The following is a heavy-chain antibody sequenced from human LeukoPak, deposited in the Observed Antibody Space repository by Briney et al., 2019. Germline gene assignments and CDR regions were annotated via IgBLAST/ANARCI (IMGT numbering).Heavy chain of an antibody. CDR1: GYTFSNYG. V-gene: IGHV1-18*01. CDR3: ARTDRSGTYYALDF. D-gene: IGHD1-26*01. J-gene: IGHJ4*02. Sequence: ASLKVSCKASGYTFSNYGISWVRQAPGQGLEWMGWISAYSGNSIYAQRLQDRVTMTTDTSTSTAYMELRSLRSDDTAVYFCARTDRSGTYYALDFWGQGTLVTVSS. CDR2: ISAYSGNS.